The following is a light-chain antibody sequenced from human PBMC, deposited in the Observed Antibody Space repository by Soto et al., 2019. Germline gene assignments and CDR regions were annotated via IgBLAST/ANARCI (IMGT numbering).Light chain of an antibody. J-gene: IGKJ4*01. CDR1: QSISSW. Sequence: HMTQSPSTLSASVGDRVTITCRASQSISSWLAWYQQKPGKAPKLLIYDASSLESGVPSRFSGSGSGTEFTLTISSLQPDDVATYYCQNYNSYIIIFGGGTKVDIK. CDR2: DAS. V-gene: IGKV1-5*01. CDR3: QNYNSYIII.